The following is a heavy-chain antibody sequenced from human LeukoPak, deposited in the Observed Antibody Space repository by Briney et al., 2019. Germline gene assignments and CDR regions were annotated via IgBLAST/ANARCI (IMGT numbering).Heavy chain of an antibody. V-gene: IGHV3-43*02. CDR3: AKGATGWSPFGY. CDR1: GLSFDDSA. J-gene: IGHJ4*02. D-gene: IGHD6-19*01. CDR2: ICGDGSST. Sequence: GGSLRLSCAASGLSFDDSALIWVRQAPRRGLNWVSLICGDGSSTYYAASVKGRFTISRDNSKNSLYLQMNSVRTEDTALYYCAKGATGWSPFGYWGQGTLVTVSS.